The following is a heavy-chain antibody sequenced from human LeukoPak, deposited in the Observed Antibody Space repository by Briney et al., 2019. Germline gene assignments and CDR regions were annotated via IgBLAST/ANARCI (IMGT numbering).Heavy chain of an antibody. Sequence: GRSLRLSCAASGFTFSSYAMNWVRQAPGKGLEWVAVITYDGSNKYYADSVKGRFTISRDNSKNTLYLQMNSLRAEDTAVYYCARDGPTNWFDSWGQGTLVTVSS. CDR3: ARDGPTNWFDS. V-gene: IGHV3-30-3*01. J-gene: IGHJ5*01. CDR1: GFTFSSYA. CDR2: ITYDGSNK.